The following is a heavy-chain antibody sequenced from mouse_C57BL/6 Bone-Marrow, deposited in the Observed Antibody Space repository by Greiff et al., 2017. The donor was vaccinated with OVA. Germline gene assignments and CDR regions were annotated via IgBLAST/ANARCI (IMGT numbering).Heavy chain of an antibody. CDR2: IYPGDGDT. D-gene: IGHD2-3*01. CDR3: ARDDGYPSMDY. J-gene: IGHJ4*01. V-gene: IGHV1-80*01. Sequence: VKLMESGAELVKPGASVKISCKASGYAFSSYWMNWVKQRPGKGLEWIGQIYPGDGDTNYNGKFKGKATLTADKSSSTAYMQLSSLTSEDSAVYFCARDDGYPSMDYWGQGTSVTVSS. CDR1: GYAFSSYW.